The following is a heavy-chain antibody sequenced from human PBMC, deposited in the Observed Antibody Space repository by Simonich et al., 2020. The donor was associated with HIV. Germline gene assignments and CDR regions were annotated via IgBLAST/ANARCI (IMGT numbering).Heavy chain of an antibody. D-gene: IGHD2-2*02. Sequence: QVQLVESGGGVVQPGRSLRLSCAASGFTFSSYAMHWVRQAPGKGLEWVAVISNDGSNKYYADSGKGRFTISRDNSKNTLYLQMNSLRAEDTAVYYCARGGYCSSTSCYTRNWFDPWGQGTLVTVSS. CDR3: ARGGYCSSTSCYTRNWFDP. J-gene: IGHJ5*02. CDR2: ISNDGSNK. CDR1: GFTFSSYA. V-gene: IGHV3-30*07.